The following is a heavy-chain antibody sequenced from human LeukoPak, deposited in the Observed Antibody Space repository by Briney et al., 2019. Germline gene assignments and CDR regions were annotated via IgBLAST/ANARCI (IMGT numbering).Heavy chain of an antibody. CDR3: ATDLGLTMIRGVIVH. V-gene: IGHV3-15*01. J-gene: IGHJ4*02. CDR2: IKSKGDGETT. D-gene: IGHD3-10*01. Sequence: GGSLRLSCAASGFTYTNAWMTWVRQAPGKGLEWVGRIKSKGDGETTDYAAPVKGRFTMSRDDSKATLYLQMNSLKAEDTAVYYCATDLGLTMIRGVIVHWGQGALVTVSS. CDR1: GFTYTNAW.